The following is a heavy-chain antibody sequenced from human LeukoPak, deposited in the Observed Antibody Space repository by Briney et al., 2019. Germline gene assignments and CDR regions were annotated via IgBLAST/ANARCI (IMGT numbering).Heavy chain of an antibody. D-gene: IGHD5-12*01. CDR2: INPNNGGT. CDR3: ARDALTGYEHFDY. CDR1: GYTFTGYY. Sequence: ASVKVSCKASGYTFTGYYIHWVRQAPGQGLEWMGWINPNNGGTNYAQKFQGRVTMTRDTSISTGYMELRRLRSDDTAVYYCARDALTGYEHFDYWGQGTLVTVYS. J-gene: IGHJ4*02. V-gene: IGHV1-2*02.